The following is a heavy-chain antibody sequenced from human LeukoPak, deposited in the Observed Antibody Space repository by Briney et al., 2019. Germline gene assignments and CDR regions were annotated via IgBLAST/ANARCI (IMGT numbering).Heavy chain of an antibody. V-gene: IGHV3-23*01. CDR2: ISGSGGST. J-gene: IGHJ4*02. CDR1: GFTFSSYA. D-gene: IGHD4-17*01. Sequence: GGSLRLSCAASGFTFSSYAMSWVRQAPGKGLEWVSAISGSGGSTYYADSVKGRSTISRDNSKDTLYLQMNSLRAEDTAVYYCAKEAAYGDYQYYFDYWGQGTLVTVSS. CDR3: AKEAAYGDYQYYFDY.